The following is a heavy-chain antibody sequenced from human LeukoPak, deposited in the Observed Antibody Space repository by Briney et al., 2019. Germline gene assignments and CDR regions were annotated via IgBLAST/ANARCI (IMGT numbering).Heavy chain of an antibody. Sequence: GGSLRLSCVASGFTFSSYEMNWVRQAPGKGREWVSYISSSGSTIYYADSVKGRFTISRENAKNSLYLQMNSLRAEDTAVYYCARGPYASGSYGRRGWVHYMDVWGKGTTVTISS. CDR3: ARGPYASGSYGRRGWVHYMDV. D-gene: IGHD3-10*01. J-gene: IGHJ6*03. V-gene: IGHV3-48*03. CDR1: GFTFSSYE. CDR2: ISSSGSTI.